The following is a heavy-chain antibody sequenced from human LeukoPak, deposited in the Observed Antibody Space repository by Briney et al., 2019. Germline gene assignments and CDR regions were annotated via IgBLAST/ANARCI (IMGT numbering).Heavy chain of an antibody. D-gene: IGHD5-18*01. V-gene: IGHV3-21*01. CDR1: GFTFSSYS. CDR2: ISSSSSYI. J-gene: IGHJ4*02. Sequence: GGSLRLSCAASGFTFSSYSMNWVRQAPGKGLEWVSSISSSSSYIYYADSVKGRFTISRDNAKNSLYLQMNSLRAEDTAVYYCARDQGGYSYGIDYWGQGTLVTVSS. CDR3: ARDQGGYSYGIDY.